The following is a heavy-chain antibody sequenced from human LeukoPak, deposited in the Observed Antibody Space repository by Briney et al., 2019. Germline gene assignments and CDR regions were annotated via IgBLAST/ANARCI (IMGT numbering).Heavy chain of an antibody. V-gene: IGHV4-4*09. CDR3: ARFTYTTRPSDV. J-gene: IGHJ6*01. CDR2: IYSSGST. Sequence: SETLSLTCSVSGGSISGYYWGWIRQPPGQTLEWMGYIYSSGSTNYNPSLQSRVTMSVDTSMNQFSLRLSSVTAADTAVYYCARFTYTTRPSDVWGKGTTVTVSS. CDR1: GGSISGYY. D-gene: IGHD3-16*01.